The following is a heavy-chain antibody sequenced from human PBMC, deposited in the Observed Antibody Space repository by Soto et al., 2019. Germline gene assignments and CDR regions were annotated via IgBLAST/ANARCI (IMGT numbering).Heavy chain of an antibody. CDR3: AKDRYSGSYYRWFDP. CDR1: GFIPSSYA. CDR2: ISGSGGST. J-gene: IGHJ5*02. D-gene: IGHD1-26*01. Sequence: GGSLRLSCVVSGFIPSSYAMSWVRQAPGKGLEWVSGISGSGGSTYYADSVKGRFTISGDNSKNTLYLQMNSLRAEDTAVYYCAKDRYSGSYYRWFDPWGQGTLVTVSS. V-gene: IGHV3-23*01.